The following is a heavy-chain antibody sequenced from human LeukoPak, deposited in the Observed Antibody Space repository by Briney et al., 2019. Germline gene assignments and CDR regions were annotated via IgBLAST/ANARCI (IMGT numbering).Heavy chain of an antibody. D-gene: IGHD1-1*01. CDR1: GFTFSSYG. CDR2: IWYDGSNT. V-gene: IGHV3-33*01. J-gene: IGHJ4*02. CDR3: ARDLEIGSSSYYFDH. Sequence: GGSLRLSCAASGFTFSSYGMHWVRQAPGKGLERVAIIWYDGSNTYYVDSVRGRFTISRDNSKNTLYLQVNSLRAEDTAMYYCARDLEIGSSSYYFDHWGQGTLVTVSS.